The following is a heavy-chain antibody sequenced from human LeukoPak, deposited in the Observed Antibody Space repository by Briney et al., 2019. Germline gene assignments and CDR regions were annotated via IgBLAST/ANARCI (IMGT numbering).Heavy chain of an antibody. V-gene: IGHV3-33*06. CDR3: AKGGVPAAPHYYYYNMDV. CDR1: GFTFSSYG. Sequence: PGGSLRLPCAASGFTFSSYGLHRVRQAPGKGLEGVAVIWDDGSNKYYADSVKGRFTIARDNSKNTLYLQMNCRRAEHTAVYYCAKGGVPAAPHYYYYNMDVWGTGNTVTVSS. J-gene: IGHJ6*03. D-gene: IGHD2-2*01. CDR2: IWDDGSNK.